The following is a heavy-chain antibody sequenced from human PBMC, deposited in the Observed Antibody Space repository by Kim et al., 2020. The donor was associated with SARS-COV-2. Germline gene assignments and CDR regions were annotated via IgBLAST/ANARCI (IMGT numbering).Heavy chain of an antibody. J-gene: IGHJ4*01. CDR1: GGSISSSSYY. V-gene: IGHV4-39*01. Sequence: SETLSLTCTASGGSISSSSYYWGWIRQPPGKGLEWIGRIYHSGSTYYNPSIKSRVTTTADTSKNQFFLKLSSVTAADTVLYYCARQASRVLSNLDYWG. CDR2: IYHSGST. CDR3: ARQASRVLSNLDY. D-gene: IGHD3-16*01.